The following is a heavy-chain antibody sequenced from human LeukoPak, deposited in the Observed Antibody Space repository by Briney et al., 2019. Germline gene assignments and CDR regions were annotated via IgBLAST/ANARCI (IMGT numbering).Heavy chain of an antibody. CDR2: ISGSSSSI. CDR3: ARDKVGTGYYFDY. CDR1: GFTFSNYA. D-gene: IGHD1-1*01. Sequence: PGGSLRLSCAASGFTFSNYAMNWVRQAPGKGLEWVSYISGSSSSIYYADSVKGRFTISRDNAKDSVYLHMNSLRAEDTAVYFCARDKVGTGYYFDYWGQGTLVTVSS. J-gene: IGHJ4*02. V-gene: IGHV3-48*04.